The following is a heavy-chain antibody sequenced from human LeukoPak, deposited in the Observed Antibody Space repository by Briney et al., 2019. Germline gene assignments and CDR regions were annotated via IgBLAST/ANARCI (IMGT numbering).Heavy chain of an antibody. CDR1: GYTFTNYY. CDR3: ARAHQLGAFDF. Sequence: ASVTVSCKTSGYTFTNYYMHWVRQAPGQGLEWMGWINPHSSDTKYAPKFRGRVTWTRDTSLNTTYMELSSLTSEDTATYYCARAHQLGAFDFWGQGTLVTVS. CDR2: INPHSSDT. V-gene: IGHV1/OR15-1*04. J-gene: IGHJ3*01. D-gene: IGHD1-1*01.